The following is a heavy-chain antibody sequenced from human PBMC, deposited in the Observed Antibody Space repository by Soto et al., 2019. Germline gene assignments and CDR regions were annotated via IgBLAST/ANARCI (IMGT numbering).Heavy chain of an antibody. J-gene: IGHJ4*02. Sequence: EVQLLESGGGLVQPAGSLRLSCTASGFTFSTYAMIWVRQAPGKGLEWVSTISDSGSTYYADSVKGRFTISRDNSKNTLYLEMNSLRAEETAVYYCAKDKGGRYCSRTSCLYSFDYWGQGTLVTVSS. CDR1: GFTFSTYA. CDR3: AKDKGGRYCSRTSCLYSFDY. D-gene: IGHD2-2*01. CDR2: ISDSGST. V-gene: IGHV3-23*01.